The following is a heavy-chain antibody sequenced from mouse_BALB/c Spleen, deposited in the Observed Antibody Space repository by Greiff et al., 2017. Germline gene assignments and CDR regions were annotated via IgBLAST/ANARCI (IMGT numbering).Heavy chain of an antibody. V-gene: IGHV3-8*02. CDR3: ARCGGNYEGYAMDY. J-gene: IGHJ4*01. D-gene: IGHD2-1*01. CDR1: GDSITSGY. CDR2: ISYSGST. Sequence: EVKLVESGPSLVKPSQTLSLTCSVTGDSITSGYWNWIRKFPGNKLEYMGYISYSGSTYYNPSLKSRISITRDTSKNQYYLQLNSVTTEDTATYYCARCGGNYEGYAMDYWGQGTSVTVSS.